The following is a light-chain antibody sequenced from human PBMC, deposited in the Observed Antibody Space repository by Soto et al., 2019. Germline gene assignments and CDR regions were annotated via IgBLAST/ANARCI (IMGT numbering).Light chain of an antibody. Sequence: EIVMTQSPATLSVSPGERATLSCRASQSVSSNLAWYQQKPGQAPMLLIYGASTKAAGIPARFRGSGSGTEFTLTISSLQSEDFAVYYCQQYNNWPPLTFGQGTRLEIK. CDR1: QSVSSN. CDR3: QQYNNWPPLT. J-gene: IGKJ5*01. CDR2: GAS. V-gene: IGKV3-15*01.